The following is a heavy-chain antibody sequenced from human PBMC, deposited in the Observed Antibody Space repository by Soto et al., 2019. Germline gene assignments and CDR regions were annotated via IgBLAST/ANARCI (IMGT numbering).Heavy chain of an antibody. D-gene: IGHD2-2*01. CDR3: VRHSSTSVRAPLEY. Sequence: GESLKISCKGSGYTFTNYWIGWVRQMPGRGLEWMGITHPGHSETKYSPPFEGQVTISADRSTRTAYLHWGSLKASDAAMYFCVRHSSTSVRAPLEYWGQGTLVTVS. CDR1: GYTFTNYW. V-gene: IGHV5-51*01. CDR2: THPGHSET. J-gene: IGHJ4*02.